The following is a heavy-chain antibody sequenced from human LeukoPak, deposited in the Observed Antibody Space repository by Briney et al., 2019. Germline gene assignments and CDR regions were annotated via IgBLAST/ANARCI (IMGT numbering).Heavy chain of an antibody. CDR3: AELGITMIGGV. J-gene: IGHJ6*04. CDR1: RFTFSSYE. D-gene: IGHD3-10*02. Sequence: GGSLRLSCAASRFTFSSYEMNWVRQAPGKGLEWVSYISSSGSTIYYADSVKGRFTISRDNAKNSLYLQMNSLRAEDTAVYYCAELGITMIGGVWGKGTTVTISS. V-gene: IGHV3-48*03. CDR2: ISSSGSTI.